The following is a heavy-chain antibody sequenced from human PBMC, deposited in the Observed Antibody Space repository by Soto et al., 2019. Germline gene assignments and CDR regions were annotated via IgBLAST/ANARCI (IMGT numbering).Heavy chain of an antibody. CDR3: ARITYGSGSKRLQNWFDP. J-gene: IGHJ5*02. Sequence: ASVEVSCKASGYTFTSYAMHWVRQAPGQRLEWMGWINAGNGNTKYSQKFQGRVTITRDTSASTAYMELSSLRSEDTAVYYCARITYGSGSKRLQNWFDPWGQGTLVTVSS. CDR1: GYTFTSYA. D-gene: IGHD3-10*01. CDR2: INAGNGNT. V-gene: IGHV1-3*01.